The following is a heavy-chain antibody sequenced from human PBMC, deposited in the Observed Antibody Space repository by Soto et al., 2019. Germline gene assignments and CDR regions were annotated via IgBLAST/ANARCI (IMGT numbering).Heavy chain of an antibody. J-gene: IGHJ5*02. CDR2: ISRSASST. D-gene: IGHD6-19*01. Sequence: PGGSLRLSCAASGFNFSSYAMSWVRQAPGKGLEWVAAISRSASSTYYADSVKGRFTISRDNSKNTVYLQMNSLRAEDTAGYYCAKEGHDSSGWYKWKWFDPWGQGTLVTV. CDR3: AKEGHDSSGWYKWKWFDP. CDR1: GFNFSSYA. V-gene: IGHV3-23*01.